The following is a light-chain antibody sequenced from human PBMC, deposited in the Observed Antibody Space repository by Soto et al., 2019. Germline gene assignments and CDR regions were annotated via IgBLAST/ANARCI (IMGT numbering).Light chain of an antibody. J-gene: IGKJ1*01. CDR2: GAS. CDR1: QSVSNNY. Sequence: LTQCPGTLSLSPGERATLSCRASQSVSNNYLAWYQQKPGQAPRLLIYGASSRATGIPDRFSGSGSGTDFTLTISRLEPEDFAVYYCQQYGSSPWTFGQGTKVDIK. V-gene: IGKV3-20*01. CDR3: QQYGSSPWT.